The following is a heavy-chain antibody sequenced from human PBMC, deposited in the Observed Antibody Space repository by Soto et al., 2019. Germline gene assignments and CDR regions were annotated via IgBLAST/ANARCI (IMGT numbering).Heavy chain of an antibody. J-gene: IGHJ6*02. CDR3: ARAWGEKTYSSNYYYYYGMDV. CDR1: GGSISSSSYY. CDR2: IYYSGST. V-gene: IGHV4-39*01. Sequence: QLQLQESGPGLVKPSETLSLTCTVSGGSISSSSYYWGWIRQPPGKGLEWIGSIYYSGSTYYNPSLKSRVTISVDTSKNQFSLKLSSVTAADTAVYYCARAWGEKTYSSNYYYYYGMDVWGQGTTVTVSS. D-gene: IGHD6-13*01.